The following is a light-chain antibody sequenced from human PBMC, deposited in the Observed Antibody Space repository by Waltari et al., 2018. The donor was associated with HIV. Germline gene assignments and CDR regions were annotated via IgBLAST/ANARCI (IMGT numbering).Light chain of an antibody. CDR2: GTS. CDR1: QNIRGS. CDR3: QQYYTVPYT. V-gene: IGKV1-NL1*01. Sequence: DIQMAQSPSSLSASVGHRVTITCRASQNIRGSLAWYQFKPGQAPELLVFGTSMLESGVPPRLSGSGSGTTYTLTISSLQPEDSATYSCQQYYTVPYTFGQGTNLEI. J-gene: IGKJ2*01.